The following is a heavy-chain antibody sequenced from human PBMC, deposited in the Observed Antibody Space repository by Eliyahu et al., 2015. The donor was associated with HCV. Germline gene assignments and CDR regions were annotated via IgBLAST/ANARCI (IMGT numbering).Heavy chain of an antibody. CDR2: INPSGGSA. Sequence: QVQVVQXGTXVKXPGASVTVSCKTSGYTFSDYFIXWVRQAPGLGLDWVGIINPSGGSASYAQKFQGRAMMTTDTSTSTVYMELRGLRFDDTAVYYCVREGPRSRSGDPNEYWGQGTLVTVSS. V-gene: IGHV1-46*01. CDR1: GYTFSDYF. J-gene: IGHJ4*02. CDR3: VREGPRSRSGDPNEY. D-gene: IGHD4-17*01.